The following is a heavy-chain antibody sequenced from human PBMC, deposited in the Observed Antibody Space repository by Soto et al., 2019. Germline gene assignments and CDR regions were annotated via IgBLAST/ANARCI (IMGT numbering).Heavy chain of an antibody. Sequence: QVQLVQSGAEVKKPGSSVKVSCKASGGTFSSYAINWVRQAPGQGLEWMGGIIPIFGTANHAQRFQGRVTITAEESTSKAYMELSSLRSEDTAVYYCARDRGPSSGYYPYWFDPWGQGTLVTVSS. CDR1: GGTFSSYA. V-gene: IGHV1-69*12. D-gene: IGHD3-22*01. CDR3: ARDRGPSSGYYPYWFDP. J-gene: IGHJ5*02. CDR2: IIPIFGTA.